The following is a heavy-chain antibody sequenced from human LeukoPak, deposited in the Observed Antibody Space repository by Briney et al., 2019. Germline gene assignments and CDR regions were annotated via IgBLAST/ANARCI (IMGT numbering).Heavy chain of an antibody. CDR2: IKRKTEGATT. J-gene: IGHJ3*02. Sequence: GGSLRLSCAASGFAFKNAWMSWVRQAPGKGLEWLGLIKRKTEGATTDYSAPVKGRFTISRDDSENTLYLQMNSLKTEDTAVYYCTTDVVVVVAATLTGSRDAFDIWGQGTMVTVSS. CDR1: GFAFKNAW. D-gene: IGHD2-15*01. CDR3: TTDVVVVVAATLTGSRDAFDI. V-gene: IGHV3-15*01.